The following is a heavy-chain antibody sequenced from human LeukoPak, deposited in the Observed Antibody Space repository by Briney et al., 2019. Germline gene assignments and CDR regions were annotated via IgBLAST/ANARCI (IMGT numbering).Heavy chain of an antibody. Sequence: SETLSLTCAVYGGSFSGYDWSWIRQPPGKGLEWIGEINHSGGTKYNPSLKSRVTISVDTSKNQFSLKLSSVTAADTAVYYCARGPLIAYYFDYWGQGTLVTVSS. CDR1: GGSFSGYD. J-gene: IGHJ4*02. D-gene: IGHD2-21*01. CDR3: ARGPLIAYYFDY. CDR2: INHSGGT. V-gene: IGHV4-34*01.